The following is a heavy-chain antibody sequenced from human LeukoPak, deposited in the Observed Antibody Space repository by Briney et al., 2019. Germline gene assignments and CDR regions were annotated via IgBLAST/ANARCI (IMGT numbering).Heavy chain of an antibody. J-gene: IGHJ4*02. D-gene: IGHD3-3*01. Sequence: GGSLRLSCAASGFTFSSYGMHWVRQAPGKGLEWVAFIRYDGSNKYYADSVKGRFTISRDNSKNTLYLQMNSLRAEDTAVYYCATRPNYDFWSWGYWGQGTLVTVSS. CDR2: IRYDGSNK. CDR1: GFTFSSYG. CDR3: ATRPNYDFWSWGY. V-gene: IGHV3-30*02.